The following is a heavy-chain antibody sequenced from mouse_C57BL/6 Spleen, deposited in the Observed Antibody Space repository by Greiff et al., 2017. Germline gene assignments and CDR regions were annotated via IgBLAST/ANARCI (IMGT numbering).Heavy chain of an antibody. CDR1: GYTFTSYT. V-gene: IGHV1-4*01. Sequence: QVQLQPSGAELARPGASVKMSCKASGYTFTSYTMHWVKPRPGQGLEWIGYINPSSGYTKYNQKFKDKATLTADNSSSTAYMQLSSLTSEDSAVYYCAKKFADWGQGTLVTVAA. CDR3: AKKFAD. J-gene: IGHJ3*01. CDR2: INPSSGYT.